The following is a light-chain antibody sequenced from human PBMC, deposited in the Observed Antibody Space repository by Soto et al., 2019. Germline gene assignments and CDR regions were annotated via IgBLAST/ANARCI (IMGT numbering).Light chain of an antibody. CDR2: AAS. J-gene: IGKJ4*01. CDR3: QQLNSYPHT. CDR1: QGISSY. V-gene: IGKV1-9*01. Sequence: IQLTQSPSSLSASVGDRVTITCRASQGISSYLAWYQQKPGKATKLLIYAASTWQSGVPSRFSGSGSGTDFTLTISRLQPEDVATYCCQQLNSYPHTFGGGTKVEIK.